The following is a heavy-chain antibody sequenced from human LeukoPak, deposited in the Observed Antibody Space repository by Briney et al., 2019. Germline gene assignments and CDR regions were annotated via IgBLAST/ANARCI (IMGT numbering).Heavy chain of an antibody. CDR2: IDSSGRTI. J-gene: IGHJ6*03. CDR3: ARGVGRASYYYYMDV. Sequence: GGSLRLSCAASGFTFSSYEVNWVRKAPGKGLEWVSYIDSSGRTIHYADSVKGRFTISRENAKNSLYLQMNSLRAEDTADYYCARGVGRASYYYYMDVWGKGTTVTVSS. V-gene: IGHV3-48*03. CDR1: GFTFSSYE. D-gene: IGHD3-10*01.